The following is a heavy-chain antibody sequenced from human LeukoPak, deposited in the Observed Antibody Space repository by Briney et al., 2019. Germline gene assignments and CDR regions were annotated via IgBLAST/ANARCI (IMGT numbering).Heavy chain of an antibody. CDR3: ARVRFLEWLDAFDI. J-gene: IGHJ3*02. CDR2: ISSSSSTI. CDR1: GFNLNSYE. Sequence: GGSLRLSCAASGFNLNSYEMNWVRQAPGKGLEWVSYISSSSSTIYYADSVKGRFTISRDNAKNSLYLQMNSLRAEDTAVYYCARVRFLEWLDAFDIWGQGTMVTVSS. V-gene: IGHV3-48*01. D-gene: IGHD3-3*01.